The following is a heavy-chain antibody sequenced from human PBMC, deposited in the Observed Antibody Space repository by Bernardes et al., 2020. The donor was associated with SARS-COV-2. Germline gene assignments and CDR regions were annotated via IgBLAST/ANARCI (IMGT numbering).Heavy chain of an antibody. CDR3: ARMDGEVYGSGSYAYCYYCGMDV. CDR2: IFSNDEK. V-gene: IGHV2-26*01. J-gene: IGHJ6*02. D-gene: IGHD3-10*01. Sequence: SGPTLVKPTETLTLTCTVSGFSLSNARMGVSWIRQPPGKALEWLAHIFSNDEKSYSTSLKSRLTISKDTSKSQVVLTMTNMDPVDTATYYCARMDGEVYGSGSYAYCYYCGMDVWGQGTTVTVSS. CDR1: GFSLSNARMG.